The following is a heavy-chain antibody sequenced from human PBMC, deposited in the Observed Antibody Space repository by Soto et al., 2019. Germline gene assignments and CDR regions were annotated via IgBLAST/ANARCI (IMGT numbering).Heavy chain of an antibody. CDR1: SGSISIGNW. D-gene: IGHD2-2*01. CDR2: IYHRGTT. Sequence: SETLSLTCAVSSGSISIGNWWSWVRQPPGKGLEWIGEIYHRGTTNYNPSLRSRVTISVDKSKNQFSLKLTSVTAADTAVYYCARGVVVVVPAARSHYYYMDVWGKGTTVTVSS. CDR3: ARGVVVVVPAARSHYYYMDV. J-gene: IGHJ6*03. V-gene: IGHV4-4*02.